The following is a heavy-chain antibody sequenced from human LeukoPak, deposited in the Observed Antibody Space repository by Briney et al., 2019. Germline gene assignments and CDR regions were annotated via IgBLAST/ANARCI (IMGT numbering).Heavy chain of an antibody. CDR3: AREETKYSGYSG. J-gene: IGHJ4*02. D-gene: IGHD5-12*01. V-gene: IGHV3-30*04. Sequence: GGSLRLSCAASGFTFSSYAMHWVRQAPGKGLEWVAVISYDGSNKYYADSVKGRFTISRDNSKNTLYLQMNSLRAEDTAVYYCAREETKYSGYSGWGQGTLVTVSS. CDR1: GFTFSSYA. CDR2: ISYDGSNK.